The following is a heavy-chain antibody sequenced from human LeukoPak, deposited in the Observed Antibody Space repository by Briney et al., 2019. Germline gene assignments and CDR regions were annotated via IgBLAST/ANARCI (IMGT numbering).Heavy chain of an antibody. J-gene: IGHJ4*02. V-gene: IGHV3-23*01. CDR2: ISTSGGST. CDR1: GFIFSRYA. CDR3: AEGYGDYYTVLDY. D-gene: IGHD4-17*01. Sequence: GGSLRLSCAASGFIFSRYAMSWVRQAPEKGLEWVSGISTSGGSTYYADSVKGRFTISRDNSKNTLYLQMNSLRAEDTAIYYCAEGYGDYYTVLDYWGQGTLVTVSS.